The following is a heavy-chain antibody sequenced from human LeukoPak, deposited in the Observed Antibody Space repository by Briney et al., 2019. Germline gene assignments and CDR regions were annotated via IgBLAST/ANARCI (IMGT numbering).Heavy chain of an antibody. J-gene: IGHJ1*01. CDR2: INPSGGST. D-gene: IGHD2-15*01. CDR1: GYAFTSYY. Sequence: ASVKVSCKASGYAFTSYYMHWVRQAPGQGLEWMGIINPSGGSTSYARKFQGRVTMTRDTSTSTVYMELSSLRSEDTAVYYCARDKVVPEYFQHWGKGTLVTVSS. CDR3: ARDKVVPEYFQH. V-gene: IGHV1-46*01.